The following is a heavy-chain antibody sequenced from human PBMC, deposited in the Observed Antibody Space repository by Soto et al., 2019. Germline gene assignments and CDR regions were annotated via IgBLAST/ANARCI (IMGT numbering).Heavy chain of an antibody. D-gene: IGHD3-22*01. V-gene: IGHV3-33*06. CDR3: AKGSDTSGYYQLDY. Sequence: PGVSLRLSCAASGFTFSNYAMHWVRQAPGKGLEWVAVIWYDGSNKYYEDSVKGRFTISRDNSKNTVYLQMNSLRAEDTALYSCAKGSDTSGYYQLDYWGQGTLVTVSS. J-gene: IGHJ4*02. CDR1: GFTFSNYA. CDR2: IWYDGSNK.